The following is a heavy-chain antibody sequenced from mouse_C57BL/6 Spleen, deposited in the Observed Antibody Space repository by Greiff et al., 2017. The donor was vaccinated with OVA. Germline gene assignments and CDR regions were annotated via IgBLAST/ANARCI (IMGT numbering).Heavy chain of an antibody. CDR1: GYTFTSYW. Sequence: VKLQQPGAELVKPGASVKLSCKASGYTFTSYWMQWVKQRPGQGLEWIGEIDPSDSYTNYNQKFKGKATLTVDTSSSTAYMQLSSLTSEDSAVYYCASGFYPFAYWGQGTLVTVSA. J-gene: IGHJ3*01. V-gene: IGHV1-50*01. CDR2: IDPSDSYT. CDR3: ASGFYPFAY. D-gene: IGHD2-1*01.